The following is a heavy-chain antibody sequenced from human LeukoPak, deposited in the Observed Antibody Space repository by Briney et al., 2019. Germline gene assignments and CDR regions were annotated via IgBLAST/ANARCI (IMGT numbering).Heavy chain of an antibody. D-gene: IGHD3-10*01. Sequence: GGSLRLSCAASGFTFSCYEMSWVRQAPGKGLEWVANIKQDGSEKYYVDSVKGRFTISGDNAKNSLYLQMNSLRAEDTAVYYCARDRLVRGVSDYWGQGTLVTVSS. CDR3: ARDRLVRGVSDY. V-gene: IGHV3-7*01. CDR2: IKQDGSEK. J-gene: IGHJ4*02. CDR1: GFTFSCYE.